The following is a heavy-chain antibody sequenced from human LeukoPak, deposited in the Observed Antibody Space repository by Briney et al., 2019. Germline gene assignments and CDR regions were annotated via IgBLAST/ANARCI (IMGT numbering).Heavy chain of an antibody. CDR2: ISNDGSKT. J-gene: IGHJ4*02. D-gene: IGHD3-10*01. CDR3: AKDSRGANFFGDFDY. CDR1: GFTFSLYG. V-gene: IGHV3-33*06. Sequence: GGSLRLSCAASGFTFSLYGMHWVRQAPGKGLEWVALISNDGSKTYYADSVKGRFTISRDNSKNTVYLQVSGLRADDTAVYYCAKDSRGANFFGDFDYWGQGTLVTVSS.